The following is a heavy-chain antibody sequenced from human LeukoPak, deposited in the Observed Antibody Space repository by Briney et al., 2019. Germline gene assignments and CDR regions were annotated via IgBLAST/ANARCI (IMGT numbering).Heavy chain of an antibody. J-gene: IGHJ4*02. D-gene: IGHD4-23*01. CDR2: IYWDDDK. V-gene: IGHV2-5*02. CDR3: AHSCGGGNSAYFDY. CDR1: GFSLSTSGVG. Sequence: SGPTLAKPTQTLTLTCTFSGFSLSTSGVGVGWIRQPPGKALEWLAVIYWDDDKRYSPSLKSRLTITKDTSKNQVVLTMTNMDPVHTATYYCAHSCGGGNSAYFDYWGQGTLVTVSS.